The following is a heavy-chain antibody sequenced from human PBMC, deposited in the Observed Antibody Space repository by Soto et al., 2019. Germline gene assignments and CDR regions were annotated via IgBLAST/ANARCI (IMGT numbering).Heavy chain of an antibody. V-gene: IGHV1-18*01. CDR1: GYTFTSYG. Sequence: QVQLVQSGAEVKKPGASVKVSCKASGYTFTSYGICWVRQAPGQGLEWMGWIRGYNGNTNYAQKLQGRLTMTTDTSTSTVYMELRSLRSDDTAVYYCARRCSSTRCLDLWGRGTLVIVSS. D-gene: IGHD2-2*01. CDR3: ARRCSSTRCLDL. J-gene: IGHJ2*01. CDR2: IRGYNGNT.